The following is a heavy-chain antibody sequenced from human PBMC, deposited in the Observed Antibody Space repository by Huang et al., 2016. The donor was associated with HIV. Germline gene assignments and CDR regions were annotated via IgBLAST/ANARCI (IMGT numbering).Heavy chain of an antibody. CDR3: ARGNFDWLHY. J-gene: IGHJ4*02. Sequence: QVQLQQWGAGLLKPSETLSLTCAVYGGSFSGYYWSLIRQPPGKGLEWIGEINHSGSTNNNPSLKSRVTISVDTSKNQFSLKLSAVTAADTAVYYCARGNFDWLHYWGQGTLVTVSS. D-gene: IGHD3-9*01. CDR1: GGSFSGYY. CDR2: INHSGST. V-gene: IGHV4-34*01.